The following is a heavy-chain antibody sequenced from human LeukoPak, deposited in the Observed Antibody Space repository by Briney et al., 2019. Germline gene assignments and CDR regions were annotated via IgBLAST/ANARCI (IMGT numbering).Heavy chain of an antibody. CDR2: FDPEDGET. J-gene: IGHJ3*02. V-gene: IGHV1-24*01. CDR3: ASLNVAVAGTYDAFDI. D-gene: IGHD6-19*01. Sequence: ASVKVSCKVSGYTLTELSMHWVRQAPGKGLEWMGGFDPEDGETIYAQKLQGRVTMTTDTSTSTAYMELRSLRSDDTAVYYCASLNVAVAGTYDAFDIWGQGTMVTVSS. CDR1: GYTLTELS.